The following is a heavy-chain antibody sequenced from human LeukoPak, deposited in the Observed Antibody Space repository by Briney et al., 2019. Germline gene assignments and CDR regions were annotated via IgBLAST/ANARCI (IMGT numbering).Heavy chain of an antibody. J-gene: IGHJ5*02. CDR1: GGSISSYY. CDR3: ARHGASSSWYVRWFDP. Sequence: SETLSLTCTVSGGSISSYYWSWIRQPPGKGLEWIGYIYYSRSTNYNPSLKSRVTISVDTSKNQFSLKLSSVTAADTAVYYCARHGASSSWYVRWFDPWGQGTLVTVSS. V-gene: IGHV4-59*08. D-gene: IGHD6-13*01. CDR2: IYYSRST.